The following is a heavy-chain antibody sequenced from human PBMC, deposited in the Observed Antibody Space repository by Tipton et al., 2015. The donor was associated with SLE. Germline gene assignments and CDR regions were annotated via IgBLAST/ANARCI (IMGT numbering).Heavy chain of an antibody. CDR2: VYSRGST. CDR3: ARLVAARPGYYCGMDV. Sequence: TLSLTCKVSGEFVTRSLYYWGWIRQPPGKGLEWIGTVYSRGSTHYNPSLKTRVTFSVDTSKNQFSLTLTSVTAADTAVYYCARLVAARPGYYCGMDVWGQGTTVTVSS. V-gene: IGHV4-39*01. CDR1: GEFVTRSLYY. D-gene: IGHD6-6*01. J-gene: IGHJ6*02.